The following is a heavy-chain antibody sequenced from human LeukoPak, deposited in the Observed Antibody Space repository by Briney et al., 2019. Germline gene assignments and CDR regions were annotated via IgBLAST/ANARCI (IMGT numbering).Heavy chain of an antibody. CDR3: ARDRGDYGGNSGLDA. CDR1: GGTFSIYA. Sequence: SVKVSCTASGGTFSIYAISWVRQAPGQGLEWVGGIIPIFGTANYAQKFQGRVTITTDESTSTAYMELSSLRSEDTAVYYCARDRGDYGGNSGLDAGGQGTLVTVSA. CDR2: IIPIFGTA. D-gene: IGHD4-23*01. J-gene: IGHJ5*02. V-gene: IGHV1-69*05.